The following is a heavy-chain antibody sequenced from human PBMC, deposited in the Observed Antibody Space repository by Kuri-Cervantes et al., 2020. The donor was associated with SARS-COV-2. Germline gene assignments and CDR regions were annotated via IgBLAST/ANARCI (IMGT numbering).Heavy chain of an antibody. V-gene: IGHV1-2*04. CDR2: INPNSGGT. D-gene: IGHD5-18*01. J-gene: IGHJ4*02. CDR1: GYTFTGYY. CDR3: ARGLDTAKAYYFDY. Sequence: ASVKVSCKASGYTFTGYYMHWVRQAPGQGLEWMGWINPNSGGTNYAQKFQGWVTMTRDTSISTAYMELSRLRSDDTAVYYCARGLDTAKAYYFDYWGQGTLVTVSS.